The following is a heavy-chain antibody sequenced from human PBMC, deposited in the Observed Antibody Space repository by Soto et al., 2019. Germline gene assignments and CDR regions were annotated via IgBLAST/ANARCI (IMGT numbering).Heavy chain of an antibody. CDR3: ARHFDVDPSLDHYYFDL. CDR2: IYASGRT. V-gene: IGHV4-4*07. D-gene: IGHD3-9*01. CDR1: GVSITPYF. Sequence: SETLFLTCTVSGVSITPYFWSWIRQPAGEAPEWLGHIYASGRTTYNPSLKSRVTMFVSQTQVSLRLTSVTAADTAVYYCARHFDVDPSLDHYYFDLWGRGALVTVSS. J-gene: IGHJ2*01.